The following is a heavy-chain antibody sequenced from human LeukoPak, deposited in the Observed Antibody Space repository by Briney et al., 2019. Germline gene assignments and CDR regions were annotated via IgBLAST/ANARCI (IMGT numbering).Heavy chain of an antibody. D-gene: IGHD3-10*01. J-gene: IGHJ6*02. V-gene: IGHV1-2*02. CDR3: ASGSYYPPRYYYYYYGMDV. CDR1: GYTFTSYG. CDR2: INPNSGGT. Sequence: ASVKVSCKASGYTFTSYGISWVRQAPGQGLEWMGWINPNSGGTNYAQKFQGRVTMTRDTSISTAYMELSRLRSDDTAVYYCASGSYYPPRYYYYYYGMDVWGQGTTVTVSS.